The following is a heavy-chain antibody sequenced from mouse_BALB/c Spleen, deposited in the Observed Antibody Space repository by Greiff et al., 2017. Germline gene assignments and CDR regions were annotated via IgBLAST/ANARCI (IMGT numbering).Heavy chain of an antibody. J-gene: IGHJ4*01. CDR1: GYAFSSSW. V-gene: IGHV1-82*01. CDR3: ARSGGTPYAMNY. Sequence: QVQLKQSGPELVKPGASVKISCKASGYAFSSSWMNWVKQRPGQGLEWIGRIYPGDGDTNYNGKFKGKATLTADKSSSTAYMQLSSLTSVDSAVYFCARSGGTPYAMNYWGQGTSVTVSS. D-gene: IGHD2-14*01. CDR2: IYPGDGDT.